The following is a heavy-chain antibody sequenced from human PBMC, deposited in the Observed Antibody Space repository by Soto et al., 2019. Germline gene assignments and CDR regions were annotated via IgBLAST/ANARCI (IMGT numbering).Heavy chain of an antibody. Sequence: SETLSLTCTVSGGSISSDTNFWSWIRQLPGRGLEWIGYISYTGRTYYTPSLNSRPTISLDTSKNLFSLRLSAVTAADTAVYFCARGSFSGSSSWFDPWGQGTLVTVSS. CDR1: GGSISSDTNF. V-gene: IGHV4-31*03. CDR3: ARGSFSGSSSWFDP. J-gene: IGHJ5*02. CDR2: ISYTGRT. D-gene: IGHD2-15*01.